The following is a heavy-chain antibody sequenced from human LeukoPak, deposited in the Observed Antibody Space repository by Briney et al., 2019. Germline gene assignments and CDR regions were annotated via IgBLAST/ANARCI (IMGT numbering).Heavy chain of an antibody. Sequence: GASVKVSCKASGYTFTSYGISWVRQAPGQWLEWMGWISAYNGNTNYAQKLQGRVTMTTDTSTSTAYMELRSLRSDDTAVYYCARDSNQIHTIFGVVDDAFDIWGQGTMVTVSS. CDR1: GYTFTSYG. V-gene: IGHV1-18*01. J-gene: IGHJ3*02. CDR3: ARDSNQIHTIFGVVDDAFDI. CDR2: ISAYNGNT. D-gene: IGHD3-3*01.